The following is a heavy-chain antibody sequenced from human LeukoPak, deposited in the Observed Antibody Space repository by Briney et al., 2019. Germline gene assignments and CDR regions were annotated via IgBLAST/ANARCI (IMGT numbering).Heavy chain of an antibody. V-gene: IGHV3-72*01. CDR3: AREQKSGSYFTYYFDY. Sequence: PGGSLRLSCAASGLTFSDHFMDWVRQAPGKGLEWVGRTRNKANSYSTEYAASVEGRFTISRHDSTNSLYLQMNSLKTEDTAVYYCAREQKSGSYFTYYFDYWGQGTLVTVSS. D-gene: IGHD1-26*01. CDR1: GLTFSDHF. CDR2: TRNKANSYST. J-gene: IGHJ4*02.